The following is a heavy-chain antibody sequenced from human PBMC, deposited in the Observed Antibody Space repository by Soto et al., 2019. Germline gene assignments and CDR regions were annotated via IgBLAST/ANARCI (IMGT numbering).Heavy chain of an antibody. Sequence: GASVKVSCKASGYTFTSYYMHWVRQAPGQGLEWMGIINPSGGSTSYAQKFQGRVTMTRDTSTSTVYMELSSLRSEDTAVYYCARVGFSHRLTRYYYYSCIDVRSQGTT. D-gene: IGHD3-16*02. V-gene: IGHV1-46*01. CDR3: ARVGFSHRLTRYYYYSCIDV. CDR1: GYTFTSYY. CDR2: INPSGGST. J-gene: IGHJ6*02.